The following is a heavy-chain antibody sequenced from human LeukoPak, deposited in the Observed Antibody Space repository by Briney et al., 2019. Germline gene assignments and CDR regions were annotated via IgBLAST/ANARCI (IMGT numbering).Heavy chain of an antibody. J-gene: IGHJ4*02. V-gene: IGHV4-34*01. CDR1: GVSFSGYY. CDR2: INHSGST. CDR3: ASSGSGSYYPFDY. Sequence: SETLSLTCAVYGVSFSGYYWSWIRQPPGKGLEWIGEINHSGSTNYNPSLKSRVTISVDPSKNQFSLKLSSVTASDTAVYYCASSGSGSYYPFDYWGQGTLVTVSS. D-gene: IGHD3-10*01.